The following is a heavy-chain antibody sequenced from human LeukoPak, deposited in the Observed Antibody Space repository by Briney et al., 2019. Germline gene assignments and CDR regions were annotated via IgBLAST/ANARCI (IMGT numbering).Heavy chain of an antibody. CDR2: ISSSSSTI. J-gene: IGHJ3*02. V-gene: IGHV3-48*04. CDR3: ARDMSSDAFDI. Sequence: GGSLRLSCAASGFTFSSYSMNWVRQAPGKGLEWVSYISSSSSTIYYADSVKGRFTISRDNAKNSLYLQMNSLRAEDTAVYYCARDMSSDAFDIWGQGTMVTVSS. D-gene: IGHD2-15*01. CDR1: GFTFSSYS.